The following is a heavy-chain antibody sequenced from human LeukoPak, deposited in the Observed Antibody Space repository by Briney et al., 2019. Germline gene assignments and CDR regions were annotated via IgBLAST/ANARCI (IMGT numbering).Heavy chain of an antibody. CDR3: ARDPSYSSSSYYYYYGMDV. CDR1: GGSLSRHY. V-gene: IGHV4-59*11. CDR2: IYHSGGT. Sequence: PSETLSLTCTVSGGSLSRHYWSWVRQPPGKGLEWIGYIYHSGGTNYNPSLKSRVTISVDTSKNQFSLKVSSVTAADTAVYYCARDPSYSSSSYYYYYGMDVWGQGTTVTVSS. D-gene: IGHD6-13*01. J-gene: IGHJ6*02.